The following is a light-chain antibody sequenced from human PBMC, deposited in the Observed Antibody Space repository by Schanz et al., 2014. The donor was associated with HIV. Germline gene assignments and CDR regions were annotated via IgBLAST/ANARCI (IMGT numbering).Light chain of an antibody. CDR3: QHYGSSPPEVP. CDR2: SAS. J-gene: IGKJ2*01. V-gene: IGKV3-20*01. Sequence: EIVLTQSPVILSLSPGERATLSCRASQTVSSNSLGWYQQKRGQVPRLLIYSASRRANGIPDRFSGSGSGTDFTLTISRLEPEDFAVYYCQHYGSSPPEVPFGQGTKLEIK. CDR1: QTVSSNS.